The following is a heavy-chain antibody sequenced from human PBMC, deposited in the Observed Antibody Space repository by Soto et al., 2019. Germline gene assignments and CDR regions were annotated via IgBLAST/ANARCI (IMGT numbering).Heavy chain of an antibody. D-gene: IGHD5-12*01. CDR3: ARYRVATIIDWFDP. J-gene: IGHJ5*02. Sequence: PSETLSLTCTVSGGSISSYYWSWIRQPPGKGLEWIGYIYYSGSTNYNPSLKSRVTISVDTSKNQFSLKLSSVTAADTAVYYCARYRVATIIDWFDPWGQGTLVTVSS. CDR1: GGSISSYY. CDR2: IYYSGST. V-gene: IGHV4-59*01.